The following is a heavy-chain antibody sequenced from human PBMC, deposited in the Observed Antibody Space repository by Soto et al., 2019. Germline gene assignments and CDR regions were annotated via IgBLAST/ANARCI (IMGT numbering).Heavy chain of an antibody. CDR2: IYPGDSDT. Sequence: GESLKISCKGSGYSFTSYLIAWVRQMPGKGLEWMGIIYPGDSDTRYSPSFQGQVNISADKSISTAYLQWSSLKASDTAMYYCARHLSVSRVAASLIWGQGTMVTVSS. J-gene: IGHJ3*02. CDR1: GYSFTSYL. CDR3: ARHLSVSRVAASLI. V-gene: IGHV5-51*01. D-gene: IGHD6-13*01.